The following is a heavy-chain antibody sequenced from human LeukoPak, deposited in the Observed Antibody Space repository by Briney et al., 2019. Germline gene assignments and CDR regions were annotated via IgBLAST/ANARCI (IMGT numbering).Heavy chain of an antibody. CDR3: TRRATAMGDY. CDR1: GFTFSGSA. D-gene: IGHD5-18*01. Sequence: GGSLRLSCAASGFTFSGSAMHWVRQASGKGLEWVGRIRSKANSYATAYAASVKGRFTISRDDSKNTAYLQMNSLKTEDTAVYYCTRRATAMGDYWGQGTLVTVSS. V-gene: IGHV3-73*01. J-gene: IGHJ4*02. CDR2: IRSKANSYAT.